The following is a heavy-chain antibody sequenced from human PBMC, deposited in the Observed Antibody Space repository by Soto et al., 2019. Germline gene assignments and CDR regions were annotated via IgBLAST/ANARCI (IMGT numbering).Heavy chain of an antibody. Sequence: SETLSLTCTVSGGSISSGDYYWSWIRQPPGKGLEWIGYIYYSGSTYYNPSLKSRVTISVDTSKNQFSLKLSSVTAADMAVYCCARDRPGYSYGIDYWGQGTLVTVSS. D-gene: IGHD5-18*01. V-gene: IGHV4-30-4*01. CDR1: GGSISSGDYY. J-gene: IGHJ4*02. CDR3: ARDRPGYSYGIDY. CDR2: IYYSGST.